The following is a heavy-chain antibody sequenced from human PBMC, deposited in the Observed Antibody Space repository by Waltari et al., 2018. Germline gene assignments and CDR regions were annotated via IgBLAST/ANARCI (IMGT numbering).Heavy chain of an antibody. CDR3: ARDIVVVPAAMGGGNWFDP. Sequence: QVQLQESGPGLVKPSETLSLTCTVSGGSISSYYWSWIRQPAGKGLEWIGRIYTSGSTNYNPSLKSGVTMSGETSKNQFSLKLSAVTAADTAVYYCARDIVVVPAAMGGGNWFDPWGQGTLVTVSS. CDR1: GGSISSYY. D-gene: IGHD2-2*01. V-gene: IGHV4-4*07. J-gene: IGHJ5*02. CDR2: IYTSGST.